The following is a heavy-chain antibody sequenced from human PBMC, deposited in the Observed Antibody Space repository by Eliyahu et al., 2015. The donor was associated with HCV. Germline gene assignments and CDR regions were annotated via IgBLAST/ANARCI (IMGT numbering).Heavy chain of an antibody. V-gene: IGHV4-59*01. CDR1: GGPITXYX. CDR3: ASGGGGIAVAGTGGWFDP. J-gene: IGHJ5*02. D-gene: IGHD6-19*01. Sequence: QVQLQESGPGLVKPSETLSLTCTVXGGPITXYXGAWPGRPHGKGLEWIGYIHYSGSTNYNPSLKSRVTISVDTSKNQFSLNLTSVTAADTAVYYCASGGGGIAVAGTGGWFDPWGQGTLVTVSS. CDR2: IHYSGST.